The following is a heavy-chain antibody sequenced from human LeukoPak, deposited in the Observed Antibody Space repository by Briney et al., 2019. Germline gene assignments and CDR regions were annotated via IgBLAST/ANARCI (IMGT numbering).Heavy chain of an antibody. CDR2: IYYSGST. J-gene: IGHJ6*02. Sequence: SETLSLTCTVSGGSISSGDYYWSWIRQPPGKGLEWIGYIYYSGSTYYNPSLKSRVTISVDTSKNQFSLKLSSVTAADTAVYYCARDSGAGYYGMDVWGQGTRSPSP. CDR1: GGSISSGDYY. V-gene: IGHV4-30-4*01. D-gene: IGHD3-10*01. CDR3: ARDSGAGYYGMDV.